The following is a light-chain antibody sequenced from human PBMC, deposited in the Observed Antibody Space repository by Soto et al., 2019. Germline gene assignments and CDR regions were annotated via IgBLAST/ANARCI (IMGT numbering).Light chain of an antibody. V-gene: IGKV3-20*01. Sequence: EIVLTQSPGTLSLSPGGRATLSCRASRSVSSSFLAWYQQKPGQAPRLLIYGASSRATGIPDRFSGSGSGTDFTLTISRLEPEDFAVYYCQQYGRSPTTFGQGTKVDIK. CDR3: QQYGRSPTT. CDR2: GAS. J-gene: IGKJ1*01. CDR1: RSVSSSF.